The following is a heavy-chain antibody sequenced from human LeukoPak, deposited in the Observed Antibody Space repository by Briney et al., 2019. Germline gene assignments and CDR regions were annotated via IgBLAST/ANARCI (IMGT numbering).Heavy chain of an antibody. D-gene: IGHD5-18*01. V-gene: IGHV4-59*01. CDR1: GGSISTYY. J-gene: IGHJ4*02. CDR2: IYYSGST. Sequence: KPSETLSLTCTVSGGSISTYYWNWIRQPPAKGLEWIGYIYYSGSTNYNPSLKSRVTISVDTSRNQFSLKLSSVTAADTAVYYCARSRGYSYGFDYWGQGTLVTVSS. CDR3: ARSRGYSYGFDY.